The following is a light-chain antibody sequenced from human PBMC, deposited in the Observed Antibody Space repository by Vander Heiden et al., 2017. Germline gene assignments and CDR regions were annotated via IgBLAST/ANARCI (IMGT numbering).Light chain of an antibody. Sequence: DIHLTQPPSFLSASVGDRVTITCRASQGISSYLAWYQQTPGKAPKLLISSASALQSGVPSRFSGSGSGTEFTLTINSLQPEDSATFYCEHLNNFPLTFGGGTKVEI. CDR1: QGISSY. CDR3: EHLNNFPLT. V-gene: IGKV1-9*01. J-gene: IGKJ4*01. CDR2: SAS.